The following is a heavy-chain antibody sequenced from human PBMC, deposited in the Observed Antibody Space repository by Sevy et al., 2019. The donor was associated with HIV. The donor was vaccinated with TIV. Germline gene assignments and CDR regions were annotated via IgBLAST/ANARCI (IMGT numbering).Heavy chain of an antibody. CDR2: ISSSSNYI. D-gene: IGHD3-22*01. J-gene: IGHJ4*02. CDR1: RFTFNIYS. V-gene: IGHV3-21*01. Sequence: GGSLRLSCEASRFTFNIYSMIWVRQAPGKGLEWVSSISSSSNYIYYADSVRGRFTISRDNSKNSLYLQMNSLRAEDTVVYYCAREGLDSTSYHFDYWGQGTLVTVSS. CDR3: AREGLDSTSYHFDY.